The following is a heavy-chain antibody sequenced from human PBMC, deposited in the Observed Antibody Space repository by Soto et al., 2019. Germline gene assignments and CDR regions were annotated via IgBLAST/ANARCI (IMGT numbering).Heavy chain of an antibody. Sequence: SVKVSCKASGGTFSSYAISWVRQAPGQGLEWMGGIIPIFGTANYAQKFQGRATITADESTSTAYMELSSLRSEDTAVYYCAVPGVSSGWPPDYWGQGTLVTVSS. CDR2: IIPIFGTA. CDR3: AVPGVSSGWPPDY. J-gene: IGHJ4*02. V-gene: IGHV1-69*13. CDR1: GGTFSSYA. D-gene: IGHD6-19*01.